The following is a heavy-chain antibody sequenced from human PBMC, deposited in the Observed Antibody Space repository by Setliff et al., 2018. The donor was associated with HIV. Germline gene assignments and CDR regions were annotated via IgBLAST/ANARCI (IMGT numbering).Heavy chain of an antibody. CDR2: IANKADSHTI. Sequence: GGSLRLSCVASAASGFTFSDHYMDWVRQSPGKGLEWVGRIANKADSHTIQYAASVQGRFTISRDDSKNSLYLQMSNLQAEDTALYYCTRAGYGHGFDIWGQGTTVTVSS. CDR3: TRAGYGHGFDI. CDR1: GFTFSDHY. D-gene: IGHD5-18*01. J-gene: IGHJ6*02. V-gene: IGHV3-72*01.